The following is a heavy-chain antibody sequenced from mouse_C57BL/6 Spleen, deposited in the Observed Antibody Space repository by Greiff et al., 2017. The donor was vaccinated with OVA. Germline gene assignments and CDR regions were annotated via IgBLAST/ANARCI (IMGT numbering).Heavy chain of an antibody. CDR3: ARRLLWAMDY. D-gene: IGHD1-1*02. J-gene: IGHJ4*01. Sequence: VQLQQPGAELVKPGASVKLSCKASGYTFTSYWMQWVKQRPGQGLEWIGEIDPSDSYTNYNQKFKGKATLTVDTSSSTAYMQLSSLTSEDSAVYYCARRLLWAMDYWGQGTSVTVSS. CDR1: GYTFTSYW. V-gene: IGHV1-50*01. CDR2: IDPSDSYT.